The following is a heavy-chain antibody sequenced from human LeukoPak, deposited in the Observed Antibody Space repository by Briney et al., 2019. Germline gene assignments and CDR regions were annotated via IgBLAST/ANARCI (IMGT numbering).Heavy chain of an antibody. V-gene: IGHV3-11*06. J-gene: IGHJ4*02. D-gene: IGHD1-14*01. CDR1: GFTFSDYY. CDR3: ARLNQGNRFDY. Sequence: GGSLRLSCEASGFTFSDYYMSWIRQAPGKGLEWVSFISTTGSYTYLADSVKGRFTVSRDNAKSSLYLQMNSLRAEDTAVYYCARLNQGNRFDYWGQGTLVTVSS. CDR2: ISTTGSYT.